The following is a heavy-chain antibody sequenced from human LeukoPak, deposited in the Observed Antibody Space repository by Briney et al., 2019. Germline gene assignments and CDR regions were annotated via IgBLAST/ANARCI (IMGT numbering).Heavy chain of an antibody. Sequence: QPGGSLRLSCVVSGFTLSSYAMSWVRQAPGKGLEWVSFINGNSAAINYADSVRGRFTISRDNAKNTLYLQMNSLRPEDTAVYYCAKEGDYCGSGSYRDGFDIWGQGTRATVSS. CDR1: GFTLSSYA. CDR3: AKEGDYCGSGSYRDGFDI. J-gene: IGHJ3*02. D-gene: IGHD3-10*01. V-gene: IGHV3-48*01. CDR2: INGNSAAI.